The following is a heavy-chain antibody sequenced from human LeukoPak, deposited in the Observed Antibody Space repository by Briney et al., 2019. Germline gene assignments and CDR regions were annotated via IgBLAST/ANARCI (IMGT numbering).Heavy chain of an antibody. CDR3: ARQYYYYYMDV. J-gene: IGHJ6*03. V-gene: IGHV4-59*08. CDR1: GGSISSYY. Sequence: SETLSLTCTVSGGSISSYYWSWIRQPPGKGLEWIGYIYYSGSTNYNPSLKSRVTISVDTSKNQFSLKLSSVTAADTAVYYCARQYYYYYMDVWGKGTTVTISS. CDR2: IYYSGST.